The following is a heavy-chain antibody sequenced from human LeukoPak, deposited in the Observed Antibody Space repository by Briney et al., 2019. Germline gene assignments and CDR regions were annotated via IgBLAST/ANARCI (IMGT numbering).Heavy chain of an antibody. D-gene: IGHD3-16*02. V-gene: IGHV3-7*01. J-gene: IGHJ6*03. Sequence: GGSLRLSCAASGLTFSSYWMSWVRQAPGKGLEWVANIKQDGSEKYYVDSVKGRFTISRDNAKNSLYLQMNSLRAEDTAVYYCARLSWVYYYMDVWGKGTTVTVSS. CDR2: IKQDGSEK. CDR3: ARLSWVYYYMDV. CDR1: GLTFSSYW.